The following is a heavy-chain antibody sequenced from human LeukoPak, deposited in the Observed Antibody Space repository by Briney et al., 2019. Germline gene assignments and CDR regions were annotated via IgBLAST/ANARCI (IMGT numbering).Heavy chain of an antibody. CDR1: RDTSIDYS. Sequence: AETLKISCKGARDTSIDYSISWVRQMSRQGVEWMGIIYPGDSDTRYSPSFQGQVTISADKSNTTAYLQWSSLKASDTAMYFCARLADTTSWGQGTLVTVSS. CDR2: IYPGDSDT. D-gene: IGHD1-26*01. V-gene: IGHV5-51*01. CDR3: ARLADTTS. J-gene: IGHJ5*02.